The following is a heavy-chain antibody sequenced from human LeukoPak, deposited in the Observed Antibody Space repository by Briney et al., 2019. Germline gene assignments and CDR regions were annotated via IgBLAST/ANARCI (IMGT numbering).Heavy chain of an antibody. D-gene: IGHD1-1*01. CDR2: ISAYNGNT. V-gene: IGHV1-18*01. CDR3: ARAGLERRFYYYYMDV. J-gene: IGHJ6*03. Sequence: ASVKVSCKASGYTFTSYGISWVRQAPGQGLEWMGWISAYNGNTNYAQKLQGRVTMTTDTSTSTAYMELRSLRSDDTAVYYCARAGLERRFYYYYMDVWGKGTTVTVSS. CDR1: GYTFTSYG.